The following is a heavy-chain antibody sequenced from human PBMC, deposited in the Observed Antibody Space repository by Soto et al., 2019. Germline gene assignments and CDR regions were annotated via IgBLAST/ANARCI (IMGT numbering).Heavy chain of an antibody. J-gene: IGHJ4*02. D-gene: IGHD3-22*01. CDR3: ARDTYDTTGYFYMPDN. CDR1: GFSFSTYG. Sequence: GSLRLSCAASGFSFSTYGMHWVRQAPGKGLEWVAVIWYDGSNKYYADAVKGRFTISRDNSKNTVYLKMNSLRAEDTAVYYCARDTYDTTGYFYMPDNWGQGTLVTVSS. V-gene: IGHV3-33*01. CDR2: IWYDGSNK.